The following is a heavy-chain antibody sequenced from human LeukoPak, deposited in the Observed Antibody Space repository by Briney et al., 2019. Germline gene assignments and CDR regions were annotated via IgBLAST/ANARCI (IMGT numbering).Heavy chain of an antibody. Sequence: QPGGSLRLSCTASGFTLNSYWMTWVRQAPGKGLEWVALIWYDGSNKYSTDSVRGRFTISRDNSKNTLYLQMNSLRAEDTAVYYCARGKYCSSTSCIGDYFDPWGQGTLVTVSS. J-gene: IGHJ5*02. CDR2: IWYDGSNK. D-gene: IGHD2-2*01. CDR3: ARGKYCSSTSCIGDYFDP. V-gene: IGHV3-33*08. CDR1: GFTLNSYW.